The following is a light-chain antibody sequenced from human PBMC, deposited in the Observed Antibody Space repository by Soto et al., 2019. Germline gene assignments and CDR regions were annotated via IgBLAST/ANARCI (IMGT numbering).Light chain of an antibody. CDR3: SSYRSSGTVL. CDR2: DVT. Sequence: QSVLTQPASVSGSPGQSITISCTGTSSDIGAYNYVSWYQQHPGKAPKLMIYDVTYRPSGVSNRFSGSKSGNTASLTISGLQAEDEADYTGSSYRSSGTVLFGGGTKLTVL. J-gene: IGLJ2*01. V-gene: IGLV2-14*03. CDR1: SSDIGAYNY.